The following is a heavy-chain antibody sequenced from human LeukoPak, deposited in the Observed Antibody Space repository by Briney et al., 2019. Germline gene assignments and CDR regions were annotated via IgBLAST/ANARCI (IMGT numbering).Heavy chain of an antibody. D-gene: IGHD1-26*01. CDR3: AKDSQWGKVGTKGGYFDY. V-gene: IGHV3-30*02. Sequence: GGSLRLSCTASGFTFSNYAMSWVRQAPGKGLEWVAFIRYDGSNKYYADSVKGRFTISRDNSKNTLYLQMNSLRAEDTAVYYCAKDSQWGKVGTKGGYFDYWGQGTLVTVSS. J-gene: IGHJ4*02. CDR1: GFTFSNYA. CDR2: IRYDGSNK.